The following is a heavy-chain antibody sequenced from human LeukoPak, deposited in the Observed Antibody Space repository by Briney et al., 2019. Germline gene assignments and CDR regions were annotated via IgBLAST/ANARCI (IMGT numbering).Heavy chain of an antibody. CDR1: GGSFSGYY. Sequence: SETLSLTCAVYGGSFSGYYWSWIRQPPGKGLEWIGEINHSGSTNYNPSFKSRVTISVDTSKNQFSLKLSSVTAADTAVYYCARGRGDGYNYFDYWGQGTLVTVSS. D-gene: IGHD5-24*01. CDR2: INHSGST. J-gene: IGHJ4*02. CDR3: ARGRGDGYNYFDY. V-gene: IGHV4-34*01.